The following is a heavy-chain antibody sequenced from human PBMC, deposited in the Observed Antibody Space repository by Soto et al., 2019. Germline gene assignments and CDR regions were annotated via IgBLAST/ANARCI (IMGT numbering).Heavy chain of an antibody. Sequence: PGESLKISCKGSGYSFTSYWISWVRQMPGKGLEWMGRIDPSDSYTNYSPSFQGHVTISADKSISTAYLQWSSLKASDTAMYYCARRYCSSTSCYNSGHYGMDVWGQGTTVTVSS. CDR1: GYSFTSYW. CDR3: ARRYCSSTSCYNSGHYGMDV. CDR2: IDPSDSYT. D-gene: IGHD2-2*02. J-gene: IGHJ6*02. V-gene: IGHV5-10-1*01.